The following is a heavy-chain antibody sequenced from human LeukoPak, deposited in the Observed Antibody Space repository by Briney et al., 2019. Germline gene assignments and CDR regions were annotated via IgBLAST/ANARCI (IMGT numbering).Heavy chain of an antibody. D-gene: IGHD6-13*01. CDR3: FRRAAGTGGY. Sequence: KPSETLSLTCAVYGGSFSAYYWSWIRQSPGKGLQWIAEVNHRGDTNYNPSVKGRVTISVDTSKNQFSLKLSSVTAADTAVYYCFRRAAGTGGYWGQGTLVTVSS. CDR1: GGSFSAYY. J-gene: IGHJ4*02. V-gene: IGHV4-34*03. CDR2: VNHRGDT.